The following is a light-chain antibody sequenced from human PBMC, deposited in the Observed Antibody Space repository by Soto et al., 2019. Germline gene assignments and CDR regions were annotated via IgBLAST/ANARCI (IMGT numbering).Light chain of an antibody. Sequence: DIVLRQSPATLSLSPGERVTLSCGASPSVSSSRLAWYQQKPGQAPRLLMYDASRRAFGIPDRFSGSGSGTDFTLTISRLEPEDFAVYYCQQYGNSPITFGQGTRLEIK. J-gene: IGKJ5*01. CDR3: QQYGNSPIT. CDR1: PSVSSSR. V-gene: IGKV3D-20*01. CDR2: DAS.